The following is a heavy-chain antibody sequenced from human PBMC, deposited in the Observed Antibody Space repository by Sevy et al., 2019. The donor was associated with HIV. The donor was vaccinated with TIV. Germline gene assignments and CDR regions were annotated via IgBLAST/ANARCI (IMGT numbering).Heavy chain of an antibody. CDR2: IWNDGSNK. V-gene: IGHV3-33*01. J-gene: IGHJ4*02. Sequence: GGYLRLSCAASGITFSNYGMHWVRQAPGKGLEWVAVIWNDGSNKYYADSVKGRFTISRDNSKNTLYLQMNSLRVEYTAVYFWARGGDFNDRSAKRDFDYWGQGILVTVSS. D-gene: IGHD3-22*01. CDR1: GITFSNYG. CDR3: ARGGDFNDRSAKRDFDY.